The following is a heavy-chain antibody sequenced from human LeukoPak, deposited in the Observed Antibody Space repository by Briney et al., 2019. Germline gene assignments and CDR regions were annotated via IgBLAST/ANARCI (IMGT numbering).Heavy chain of an antibody. D-gene: IGHD1-14*01. Sequence: RGRALRLSRAVSRFTLTIYAVHWVCPAPGRGREWVAVTDGSNKYYADTVKGRFTISSDNPKNTLYLHMNRLRGEDKAVYYCAKDLIAGPPDYFDYWGQGNLVTVSS. CDR1: RFTLTIYA. V-gene: IGHV3-30-3*01. J-gene: IGHJ4*02. CDR2: TDGSNK. CDR3: AKDLIAGPPDYFDY.